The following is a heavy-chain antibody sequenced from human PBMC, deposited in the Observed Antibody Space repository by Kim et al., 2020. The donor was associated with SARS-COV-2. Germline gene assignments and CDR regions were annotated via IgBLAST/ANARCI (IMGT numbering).Heavy chain of an antibody. D-gene: IGHD6-13*01. CDR2: IYYSGST. J-gene: IGHJ6*02. CDR3: ARHRVGGDSSSWYKWAVAGQDYYYYYGMDV. CDR1: GGSISSSSYY. Sequence: SETLSLTCTVSGGSISSSSYYWGWIRQPPGKGLEWIGSIYYSGSTYYNPSLKSRVTISVDTSKNQFSLKLSSVTAADTAVYYCARHRVGGDSSSWYKWAVAGQDYYYYYGMDVWGQGTTVTVSS. V-gene: IGHV4-39*01.